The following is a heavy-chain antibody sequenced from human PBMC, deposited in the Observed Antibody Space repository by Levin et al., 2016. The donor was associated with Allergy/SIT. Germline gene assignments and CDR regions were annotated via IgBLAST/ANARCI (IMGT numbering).Heavy chain of an antibody. CDR2: IIPIFGTA. D-gene: IGHD1-14*01. CDR3: AREHNLDY. Sequence: WVRQAPGQGLEWMGGIIPIFGTANYAQQLQGRVTMTTDTSTSTAYMELRSLRSDDTAMYYCAREHNLDYWGQGTLVTVSS. J-gene: IGHJ4*02. V-gene: IGHV1-69*05.